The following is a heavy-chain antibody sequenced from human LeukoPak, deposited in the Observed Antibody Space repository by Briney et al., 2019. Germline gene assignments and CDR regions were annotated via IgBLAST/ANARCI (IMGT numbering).Heavy chain of an antibody. D-gene: IGHD4-17*01. V-gene: IGHV1-46*01. CDR3: ARGYTVTTY. CDR2: INPGGGST. J-gene: IGHJ4*02. Sequence: GASVKVSCKASGYTFTSYYIHWVRQAPGQGLEWMGVINPGGGSTSYAQKFQGRVTMTRATSTSTVYMELSSLRSEDTAVYDCARGYTVTTYWGQGTLVTVSS. CDR1: GYTFTSYY.